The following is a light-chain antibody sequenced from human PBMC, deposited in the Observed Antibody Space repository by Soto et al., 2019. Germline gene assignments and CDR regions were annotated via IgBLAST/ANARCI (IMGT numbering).Light chain of an antibody. J-gene: IGKJ2*01. V-gene: IGKV3-20*01. CDR1: QIISSSY. CDR3: QQYGGSPPGT. Sequence: EIVLTQSPGTLSLSPGERATLSCRASQIISSSYLAWYQQKPGQAPRLLTYGASNRATGIPDRFSSGGSGTDFTLTISSLEPEDFAVYYCQQYGGSPPGTFGQGTKLEI. CDR2: GAS.